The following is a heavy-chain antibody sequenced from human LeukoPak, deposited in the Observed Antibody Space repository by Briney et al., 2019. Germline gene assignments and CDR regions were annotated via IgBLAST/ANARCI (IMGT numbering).Heavy chain of an antibody. V-gene: IGHV3-23*01. CDR3: AKDRRSGYGYFDS. CDR2: ITASGVGT. Sequence: GALRLSCAASGFTFNIYAMSWVRQAPGKGLEWVSGITASGVGTYYADSVKGRFTISRDNSKNTVYLQVNSLRAEDTALYSCAKDRRSGYGYFDSWGQGTLVTVSS. D-gene: IGHD5-12*01. J-gene: IGHJ4*02. CDR1: GFTFNIYA.